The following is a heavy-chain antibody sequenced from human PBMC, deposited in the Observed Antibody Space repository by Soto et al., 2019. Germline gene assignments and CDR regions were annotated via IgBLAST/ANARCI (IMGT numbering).Heavy chain of an antibody. CDR3: ARGGSLYWYFDL. Sequence: QVKFVQSGAGLKKPGASVRVSSKASGSTFTSYALLWVRQAPGQRLEWMGWINAGNGNTKYSQKFQGRVTITRDTSASTAYMELSSLRSEDTAVYYCARGGSLYWYFDLWGRGTLVTVSS. D-gene: IGHD1-26*01. J-gene: IGHJ2*01. CDR1: GSTFTSYA. V-gene: IGHV1-3*01. CDR2: INAGNGNT.